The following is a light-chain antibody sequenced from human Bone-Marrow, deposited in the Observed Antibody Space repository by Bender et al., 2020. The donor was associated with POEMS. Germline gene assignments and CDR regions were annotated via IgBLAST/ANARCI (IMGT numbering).Light chain of an antibody. V-gene: IGLV2-23*01. J-gene: IGLJ1*01. CDR1: SSDVENYNV. Sequence: QSALTQPASVSGSPGQSLTISCTGTSSDVENYNVVSWYQQHPGKAPKVMIYEANKRPSGVSNRFSGSKSGNTASLTISGLQAEDEADYYCCSYAGSSTYVFGTGTKVTVL. CDR3: CSYAGSSTYV. CDR2: EAN.